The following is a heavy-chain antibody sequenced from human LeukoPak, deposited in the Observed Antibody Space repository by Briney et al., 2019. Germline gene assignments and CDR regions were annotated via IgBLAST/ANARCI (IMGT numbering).Heavy chain of an antibody. V-gene: IGHV3-23*01. CDR1: GFTLSTNA. CDR3: AKGSSAGRPYYFDY. CDR2: ISGSGAST. J-gene: IGHJ4*02. Sequence: PGGSLRLSCLTSGFTLSTNAMSWVRQAPGKGLEWISGISGSGASTYYADSVKGRFTISRDNSKNTLYLQMNSLRAEDTAMYYCAKGSSAGRPYYFDYWGQGTLVTVSS. D-gene: IGHD3-10*01.